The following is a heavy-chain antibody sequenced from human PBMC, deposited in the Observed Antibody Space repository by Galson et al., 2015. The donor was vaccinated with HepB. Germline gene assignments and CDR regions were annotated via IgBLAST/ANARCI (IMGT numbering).Heavy chain of an antibody. D-gene: IGHD2-15*01. CDR3: ARVDCSGGSCRRLYYYYYGMDV. CDR1: GGSFSGYY. Sequence: ETLSLTCAAYGGSFSGYYWSWIRQPPGKGLEWTGEINHSGSTNYNPSLKSRVTISVDTSKNQFSLKLSSVTAADTAVYYCARVDCSGGSCRRLYYYYYGMDVWGQGTTVTVSS. J-gene: IGHJ6*02. V-gene: IGHV4-34*01. CDR2: INHSGST.